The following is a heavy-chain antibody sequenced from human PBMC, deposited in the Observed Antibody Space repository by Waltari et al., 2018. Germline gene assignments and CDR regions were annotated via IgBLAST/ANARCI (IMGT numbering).Heavy chain of an antibody. D-gene: IGHD1-26*01. V-gene: IGHV4-39*01. J-gene: IGHJ4*02. CDR2: IYYSGST. Sequence: QLQLQESGPGLVKPSETLSLTCTVSGGSISSSSSYWGWLRQPPGKGLEWIGSIYYSGSTYYNPSLKSRVTISVDTSKNQFSLKLSSVTAADTAVYYCARQLVGAYRDYFFDYWGQGTLVTVSS. CDR1: GGSISSSSSY. CDR3: ARQLVGAYRDYFFDY.